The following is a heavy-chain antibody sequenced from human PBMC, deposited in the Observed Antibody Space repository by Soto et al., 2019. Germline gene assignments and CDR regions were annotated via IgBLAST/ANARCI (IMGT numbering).Heavy chain of an antibody. CDR3: ASAAVTGTAGLDF. D-gene: IGHD6-19*01. CDR1: GYTFSGFY. J-gene: IGHJ4*02. Sequence: GASVKVSCKASGYTFSGFYMHWVRQAPGQGLEWMGWINPNRGGTKSAEKVQGRVTMTRDTSISTAYMELSRLTSDDTAVNYCASAAVTGTAGLDFWGQGTRVTVSS. V-gene: IGHV1-2*02. CDR2: INPNRGGT.